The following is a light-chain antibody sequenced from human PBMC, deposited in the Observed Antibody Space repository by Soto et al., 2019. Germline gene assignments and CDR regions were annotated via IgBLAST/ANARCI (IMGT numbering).Light chain of an antibody. CDR1: QSVSTSN. V-gene: IGKV3-20*01. CDR3: QQYDNSVWT. CDR2: GAS. J-gene: IGKJ1*01. Sequence: IVLTQSPGTLSSSPGERATLSCRASQSVSTSNLAWYQQRPGQAPRLLIYGASRRATGIPDRFSGSGSGTDFTLTSSRLEPEDLAVYYCQQYDNSVWTFGQGTKVEIK.